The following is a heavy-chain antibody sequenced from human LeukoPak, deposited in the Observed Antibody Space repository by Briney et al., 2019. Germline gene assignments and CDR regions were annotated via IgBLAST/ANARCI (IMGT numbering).Heavy chain of an antibody. V-gene: IGHV3-7*01. D-gene: IGHD2-2*01. J-gene: IGHJ6*02. Sequence: GGSLRLSCAASGFTFSNYWMTWVRQAPGKGLEWVANIKQDESEKYYVDSVKGRFTISRDNAKNSLYLQMNSLRVEDTAAYYRARDPLPASIDQYGLDVWGQGTSVTVSS. CDR3: ARDPLPASIDQYGLDV. CDR2: IKQDESEK. CDR1: GFTFSNYW.